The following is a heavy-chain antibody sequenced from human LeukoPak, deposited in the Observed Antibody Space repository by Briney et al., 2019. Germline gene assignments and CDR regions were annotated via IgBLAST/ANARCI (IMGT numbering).Heavy chain of an antibody. CDR2: ISYDGSNK. V-gene: IGHV3-30*04. CDR3: AKYPIHSKEYYFDY. D-gene: IGHD2-2*02. Sequence: GGSLRLSCAASGFTFSSYAMHWVRQAPGKGLEWVAVISYDGSNKYYADSVKGRFTISRDNSKNTLYLQMNSLRAEDTAVYYCAKYPIHSKEYYFDYWGQGTLDTVSS. CDR1: GFTFSSYA. J-gene: IGHJ4*02.